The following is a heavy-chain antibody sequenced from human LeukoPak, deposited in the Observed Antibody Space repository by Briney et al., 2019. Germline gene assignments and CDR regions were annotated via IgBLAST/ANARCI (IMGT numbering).Heavy chain of an antibody. CDR1: GFTFSSYA. Sequence: GGSLRLSCAASGFTFSSYAMSWVRQSPGKGLEWGSAISGSGGSTDYADSVKGRFTIPINSSKNTLYLQMNRLRAEHTAVYYCRIYYYGSGSYFEEFFDYWGQGTLVTVSS. J-gene: IGHJ4*02. V-gene: IGHV3-23*01. CDR2: ISGSGGST. D-gene: IGHD3-10*01. CDR3: RIYYYGSGSYFEEFFDY.